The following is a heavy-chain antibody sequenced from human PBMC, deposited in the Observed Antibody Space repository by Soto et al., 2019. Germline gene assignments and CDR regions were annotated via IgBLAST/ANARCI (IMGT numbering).Heavy chain of an antibody. CDR2: ISGSGGST. CDR1: GCTFSSYA. D-gene: IGHD2-15*01. Sequence: EVQLLESGGGLVQPGGSLRLSCAASGCTFSSYAMSWVRQAPGTGLEWVSAISGSGGSTYYADSVKGRFTISRDNSKNTLYLQMNSLRAEDTAVYYCAKDFQDCSGGSCYSSTAFDIWGQGTMVTVSS. V-gene: IGHV3-23*01. J-gene: IGHJ3*02. CDR3: AKDFQDCSGGSCYSSTAFDI.